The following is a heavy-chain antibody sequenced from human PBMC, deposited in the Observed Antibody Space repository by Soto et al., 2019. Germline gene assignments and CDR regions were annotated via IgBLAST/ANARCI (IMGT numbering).Heavy chain of an antibody. CDR2: INPSGGST. J-gene: IGHJ6*02. Sequence: GASVKVSCKASGYTFTSYYMHWVRQAPGQGLEWMGIINPSGGSTSYAQKFQGRVTITADESTSTAYMELTSLRSEDTAVYYCARDKDRLQLGGNYYYAMEVWGQGTTVTVSS. D-gene: IGHD5-12*01. CDR1: GYTFTSYY. V-gene: IGHV1-46*01. CDR3: ARDKDRLQLGGNYYYAMEV.